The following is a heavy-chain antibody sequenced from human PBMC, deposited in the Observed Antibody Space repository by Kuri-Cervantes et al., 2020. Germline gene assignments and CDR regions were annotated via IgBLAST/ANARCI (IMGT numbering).Heavy chain of an antibody. J-gene: IGHJ5*02. CDR3: AKDQVLHWFDP. CDR2: ISSSSSYI. V-gene: IGHV3-21*01. D-gene: IGHD4/OR15-4a*01. Sequence: GGSLRLSCAASGFTFSSYSMNWVRQAPGKGLEWVPSISSSSSYIYYADSVKGRFTISRDNAKNSLYLQMNSLRAEDTAVYYCAKDQVLHWFDPWGQGTLVTVSS. CDR1: GFTFSSYS.